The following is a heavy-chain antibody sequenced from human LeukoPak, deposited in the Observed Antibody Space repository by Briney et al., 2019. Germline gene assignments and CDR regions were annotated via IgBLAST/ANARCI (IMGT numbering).Heavy chain of an antibody. J-gene: IGHJ4*02. CDR1: GGSFSGYY. CDR3: ARGYGPGSYYHY. D-gene: IGHD3-10*01. Sequence: PSETLSLTCTVYGGSFSGYYWSWIRQPPGKGLQWIGEINHSGSTNYNPSLKSRVTISVDTSKNQFSLKLSSVTAADTAVYYCARGYGPGSYYHYWGQGTLVTVSS. CDR2: INHSGST. V-gene: IGHV4-34*01.